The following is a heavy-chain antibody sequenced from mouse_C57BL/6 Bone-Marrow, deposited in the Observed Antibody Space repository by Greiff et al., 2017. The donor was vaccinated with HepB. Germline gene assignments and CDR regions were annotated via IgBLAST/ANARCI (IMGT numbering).Heavy chain of an antibody. Sequence: EVNLVESGEGLVKPGGSLKLSCAASGFTFSSYAMSWVRQTPEKRLEWVAYISSGGDYIYYADTVKGRFTISRDNARNTLYLQMSSLKSEDTAMYYCTRDRRGLTGAYWGQGTLVTVSA. CDR1: GFTFSSYA. V-gene: IGHV5-9-1*02. CDR3: TRDRRGLTGAY. D-gene: IGHD4-1*01. J-gene: IGHJ3*01. CDR2: ISSGGDYI.